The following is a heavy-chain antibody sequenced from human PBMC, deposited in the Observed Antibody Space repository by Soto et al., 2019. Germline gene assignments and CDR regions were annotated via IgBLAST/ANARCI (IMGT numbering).Heavy chain of an antibody. CDR3: VKTKYYYDSSGYYIFDY. CDR1: GFTFSGYA. CDR2: ISRNGGST. Sequence: EVLLVESGGGLVQPGGSLRLSCSASGFTFSGYAMHWLRQAPGRGLEYVPAISRNGGSTYYADSVKGRFTISRDNSKNTLYLQMSSLRAEDTAVYYCVKTKYYYDSSGYYIFDYWGQGTLVTVSS. J-gene: IGHJ4*02. V-gene: IGHV3-64D*08. D-gene: IGHD3-22*01.